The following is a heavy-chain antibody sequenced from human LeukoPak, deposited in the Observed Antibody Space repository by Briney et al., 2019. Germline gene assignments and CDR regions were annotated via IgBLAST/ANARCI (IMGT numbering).Heavy chain of an antibody. Sequence: GASVKVSCKASGYTFTSYYMHWVRQAPGQGLEWMGMINPTGGSTSYAQKFRGRVTMTRDTSTSTVYTELSSLRSEDTAVYYCTRSQYYGMDVWGQGATVTVSS. CDR2: INPTGGST. CDR1: GYTFTSYY. V-gene: IGHV1-46*01. J-gene: IGHJ6*02. CDR3: TRSQYYGMDV.